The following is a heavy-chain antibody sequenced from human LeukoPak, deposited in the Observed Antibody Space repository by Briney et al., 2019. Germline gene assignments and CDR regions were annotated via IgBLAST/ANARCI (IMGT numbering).Heavy chain of an antibody. CDR1: GYTFTSYG. CDR2: ISAYNGNT. V-gene: IGHV1-18*01. Sequence: ASVKVSCKASGYTFTSYGISWVRQAPGQGLEWMGWISAYNGNTNYAQKLQGRVTMTTDTSTSTAYMELRSLRSEDTAVYYCASRLSTPRYYGMDVWGQGTTVTVSS. D-gene: IGHD5-12*01. J-gene: IGHJ6*02. CDR3: ASRLSTPRYYGMDV.